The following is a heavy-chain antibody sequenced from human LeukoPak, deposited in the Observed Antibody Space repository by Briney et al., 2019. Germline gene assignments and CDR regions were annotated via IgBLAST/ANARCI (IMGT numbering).Heavy chain of an antibody. D-gene: IGHD2-2*01. V-gene: IGHV4-34*01. J-gene: IGHJ6*04. CDR2: INHSGST. Sequence: PSETLSLPRAVYWGSFRVLFWSWIRPPPGKGLEWSGEINHSGSTNYNPSLKSRVTISVDTSKNQFSLKLSSVTAADTAVYYCARLPFLPAAVYYCYGMDVWGKGTTVTVSS. CDR1: WGSFRVLF. CDR3: ARLPFLPAAVYYCYGMDV.